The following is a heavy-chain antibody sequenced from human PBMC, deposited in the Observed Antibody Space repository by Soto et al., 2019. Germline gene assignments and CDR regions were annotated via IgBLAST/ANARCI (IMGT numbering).Heavy chain of an antibody. CDR1: GFSFSHYG. Sequence: QVQVVESGGGVVQPGRSLRLACVASGFSFSHYGMQWVRQAPGKGLERVAVISYYGSHKYYGESVTGLFTISRDNSKNTLDLQMNSLRPDDTALYFCEREREREQLGYYGVDVCGQGTTVAVSS. J-gene: IGHJ6*02. D-gene: IGHD6-13*01. CDR2: ISYYGSHK. CDR3: EREREREQLGYYGVDV. V-gene: IGHV3-30*03.